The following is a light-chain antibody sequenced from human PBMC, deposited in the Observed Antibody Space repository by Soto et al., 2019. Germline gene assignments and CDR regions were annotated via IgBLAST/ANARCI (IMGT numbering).Light chain of an antibody. CDR3: QHYNNWPRT. Sequence: EIVITQSPATLSVSPGERATLSCRASQSISSNLAWYQQKPGQAPRLLIYGASTRPTGIPVRFSGSRSGTEFTLTISSLQSEDFAVYYCQHYNNWPRTFGQGTKVEIK. CDR2: GAS. CDR1: QSISSN. V-gene: IGKV3-15*01. J-gene: IGKJ1*01.